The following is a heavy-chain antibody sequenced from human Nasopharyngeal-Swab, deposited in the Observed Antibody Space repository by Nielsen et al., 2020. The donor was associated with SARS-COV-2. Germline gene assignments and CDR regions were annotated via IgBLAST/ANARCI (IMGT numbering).Heavy chain of an antibody. D-gene: IGHD7-27*01. CDR3: ARDALTGGVDY. CDR1: GFIFSSYW. Sequence: GESLKISCEAPGFIFSSYWMSWVRQAPGKGLEWVANIKQDGSEKNYVDSVKGRFSISRDTTKNSLYLQMNSLRAEDTAVYYCARDALTGGVDYWGQGTLVTVSS. CDR2: IKQDGSEK. V-gene: IGHV3-7*03. J-gene: IGHJ4*02.